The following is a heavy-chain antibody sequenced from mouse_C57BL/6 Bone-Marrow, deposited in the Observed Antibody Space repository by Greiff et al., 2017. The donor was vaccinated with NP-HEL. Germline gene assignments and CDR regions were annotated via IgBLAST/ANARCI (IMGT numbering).Heavy chain of an antibody. CDR3: ARDPNYYGSSWGFAY. V-gene: IGHV5-4*01. CDR2: ISDGGSYT. J-gene: IGHJ3*01. D-gene: IGHD1-1*01. CDR1: GFTFSSYA. Sequence: EVMLVASGGGLVKPGGSLKLSCAASGFTFSSYAMSWVRQTPEKRLEWVATISDGGSYTYYPDNVKGRFTISRDNAKNNLYLQMSHLKSEDTAMYYCARDPNYYGSSWGFAYWGQGTLVTVSA.